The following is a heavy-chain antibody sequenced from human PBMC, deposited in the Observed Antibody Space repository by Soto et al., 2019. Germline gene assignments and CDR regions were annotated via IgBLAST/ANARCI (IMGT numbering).Heavy chain of an antibody. CDR1: GFTFSSYG. J-gene: IGHJ6*02. Sequence: GGSLRLSCVVSGFTFSSYGMYWFRQAPGKGLEWVAVILYDGSKTYYADSVKGRFTISRDNSKNTSYLQMNSLRPEDTARFYCAKSSDYYGSAVDVWGQGTTVTVSS. D-gene: IGHD3-10*01. CDR2: ILYDGSKT. V-gene: IGHV3-30*18. CDR3: AKSSDYYGSAVDV.